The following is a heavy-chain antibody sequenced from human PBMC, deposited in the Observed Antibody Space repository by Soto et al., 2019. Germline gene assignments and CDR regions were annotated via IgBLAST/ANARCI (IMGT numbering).Heavy chain of an antibody. CDR2: IYYSGST. J-gene: IGHJ3*02. V-gene: IGHV4-31*03. D-gene: IGHD1-20*01. Sequence: PSETLSLTCTVFGGSISSGGYYWSWIRQHPGKGLEWIGYIYYSGSTYYNPSLKSRVTISVDTSKNQFSLKLSSVTAADTAVYYCASSRPDNREGAFDIWGQGTMVTVSS. CDR1: GGSISSGGYY. CDR3: ASSRPDNREGAFDI.